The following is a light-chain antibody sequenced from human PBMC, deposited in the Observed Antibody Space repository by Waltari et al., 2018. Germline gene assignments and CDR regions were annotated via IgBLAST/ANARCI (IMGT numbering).Light chain of an antibody. Sequence: EIVLTQSPPTLSLSPGARATLSCRASQSVSSYLAWYQQKPGQAPRLLIYDTSSRATGIPARFSGSGSGTDFTLTISSLEPEDFAVYYCQHRTNWPQTFGPGTKLEI. CDR3: QHRTNWPQT. CDR1: QSVSSY. CDR2: DTS. J-gene: IGKJ2*01. V-gene: IGKV3-11*01.